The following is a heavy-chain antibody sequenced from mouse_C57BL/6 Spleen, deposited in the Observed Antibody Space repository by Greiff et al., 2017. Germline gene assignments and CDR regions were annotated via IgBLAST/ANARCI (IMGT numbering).Heavy chain of an antibody. V-gene: IGHV1-18*01. D-gene: IGHD6-2*01. J-gene: IGHJ3*01. Sequence: EVQLVESGPELVKPGASVKIPCKASGYTFTDYNMDWVKQSHGKSLEWIGDINPNNGGTIYNQKFKGKATLTVDKSSSTAYMGLRRLTSEDTAVYDCARDLSAYWGQGTLVTVSA. CDR2: INPNNGGT. CDR3: ARDLSAY. CDR1: GYTFTDYN.